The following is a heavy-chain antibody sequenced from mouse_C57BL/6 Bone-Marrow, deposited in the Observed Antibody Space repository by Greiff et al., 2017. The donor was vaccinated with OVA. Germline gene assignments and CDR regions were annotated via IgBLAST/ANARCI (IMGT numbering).Heavy chain of an antibody. D-gene: IGHD1-1*01. V-gene: IGHV6-3*01. CDR2: IRLKSDNYAT. Sequence: VQLKESGGGLVQPGGSMKLSCVASGFTFSNYWMNWVRQSPEKGLEWVAQIRLKSDNYATHYAESVKGRFTISRDDSKSSVYLQMNNLRAEDTGIYYCTLGSSYDGYFDVWGTGTTVTVSS. CDR1: GFTFSNYW. J-gene: IGHJ1*03. CDR3: TLGSSYDGYFDV.